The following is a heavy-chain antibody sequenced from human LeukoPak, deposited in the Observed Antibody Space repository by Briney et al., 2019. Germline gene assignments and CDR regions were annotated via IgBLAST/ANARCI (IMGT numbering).Heavy chain of an antibody. CDR1: GASISSYY. CDR2: IYTSGST. J-gene: IGHJ4*02. D-gene: IGHD6-13*01. V-gene: IGHV4-4*07. Sequence: PSETLSLTCAVSGASISSYYWSWVRKPAGEGLEWIGRIYTSGSTNYKPSLKSRVTMSVDTSKNQISLKLTSVTAADTAVYYCARDGVENSSWYPLDSWGPGTLVTVSS. CDR3: ARDGVENSSWYPLDS.